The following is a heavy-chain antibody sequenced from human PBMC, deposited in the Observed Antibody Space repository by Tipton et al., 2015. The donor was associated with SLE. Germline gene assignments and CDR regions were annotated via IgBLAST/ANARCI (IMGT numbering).Heavy chain of an antibody. CDR2: IYYSGYT. CDR3: ARGNGYWDY. Sequence: TLSLTCTVSGDSISNYYWSWIRQPPGKGLEWIGYIYYSGYTNYNPSLKSRLTISLDTSKNQFSLELTSVSVADTAVYYRARGNGYWDYWGKGTLVTVSS. J-gene: IGHJ4*02. V-gene: IGHV4-59*08. D-gene: IGHD3-3*01. CDR1: GDSISNYY.